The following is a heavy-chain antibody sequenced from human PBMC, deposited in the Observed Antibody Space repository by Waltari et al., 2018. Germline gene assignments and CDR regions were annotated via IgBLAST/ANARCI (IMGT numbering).Heavy chain of an antibody. Sequence: QVQLQESGPGLVKPSETLSLTCTVSGGSISSYYWSWIRQPPGTGLEWIGYIYYSGSTNYNPSLKSRVTISVDTSKNQFSLKLSSVTAADTAVYYCARDFSHGDYPWYYYYYGMDVWGQGTTVTVSS. CDR3: ARDFSHGDYPWYYYYYGMDV. CDR1: GGSISSYY. D-gene: IGHD4-17*01. CDR2: IYYSGST. J-gene: IGHJ6*02. V-gene: IGHV4-59*01.